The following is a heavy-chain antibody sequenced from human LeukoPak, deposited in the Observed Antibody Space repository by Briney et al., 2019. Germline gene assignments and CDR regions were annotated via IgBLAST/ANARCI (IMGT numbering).Heavy chain of an antibody. CDR1: GFTFSTYG. V-gene: IGHV3-48*04. D-gene: IGHD2-2*02. Sequence: PGGSLRLSCAASGFTFSTYGMHWVRQAPGKGLEWVSYISSGGSMMYYADSVKGRFTISRDNAENSLYLQMSTLRAEDTAVYYCAAILKSTLTYWGQGTLVTVSS. J-gene: IGHJ4*02. CDR3: AAILKSTLTY. CDR2: ISSGGSMM.